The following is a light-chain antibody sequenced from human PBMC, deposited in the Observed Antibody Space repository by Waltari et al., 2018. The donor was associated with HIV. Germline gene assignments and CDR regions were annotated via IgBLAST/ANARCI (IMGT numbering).Light chain of an antibody. V-gene: IGKV3-15*01. CDR3: QHYNNWPRYT. Sequence: EIVMTQSPATLSVSPGDRVTLSCRASQTIASNLAWYQHKPGQAPRLLIYGASTRATGIPARFSGSRSGTEFTLTISSLQSEDFAIYYCQHYNNWPRYTFGQGTKVDIK. CDR2: GAS. J-gene: IGKJ2*01. CDR1: QTIASN.